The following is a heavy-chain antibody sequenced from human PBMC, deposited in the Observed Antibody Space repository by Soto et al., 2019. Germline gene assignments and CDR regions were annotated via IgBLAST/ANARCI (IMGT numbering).Heavy chain of an antibody. CDR3: ARLAYSGYFQT. CDR2: IYYSGAA. CDR1: GDSISNSTYY. J-gene: IGHJ1*01. D-gene: IGHD2-21*01. V-gene: IGHV4-39*02. Sequence: SETLSLTCYVSGDSISNSTYYWGWIRQPPGKGLEWLASIYYSGAAYYNPSLRSRVSISVDTSNNRFSLALTSLTAADTAVYFCARLAYSGYFQTWGQGSLVTVSS.